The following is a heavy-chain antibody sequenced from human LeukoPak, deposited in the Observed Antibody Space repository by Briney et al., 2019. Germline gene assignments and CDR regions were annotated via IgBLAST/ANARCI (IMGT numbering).Heavy chain of an antibody. D-gene: IGHD6-19*01. CDR3: ARDEQWLGY. J-gene: IGHJ4*02. CDR2: ISGGGGST. V-gene: IGHV3-23*01. CDR1: GFTFTSYS. Sequence: GGSLRLSCAASGFTFTSYSMNWVRQAPGKGLEWVSTISGGGGSTYYADSVKGRFAISRDNSKNTLYLQMNSLRAEDTAVYYCARDEQWLGYWGQGTLVTVSS.